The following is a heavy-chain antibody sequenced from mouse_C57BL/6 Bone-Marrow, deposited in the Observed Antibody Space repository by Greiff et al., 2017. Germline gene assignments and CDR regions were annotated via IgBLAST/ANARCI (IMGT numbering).Heavy chain of an antibody. D-gene: IGHD1-1*01. CDR3: ARPLYYYGSSYGYAMDY. CDR2: IDPSDIYT. J-gene: IGHJ4*01. V-gene: IGHV1-69*01. Sequence: VQLQQPGAELVMPGASVKLSCKASGYTFTSYWMHWVKQRPGQGLEWIGEIDPSDIYTNYNQKFKGKSTLTVDKSSSTAYMQLSSLTSEDSAVDYCARPLYYYGSSYGYAMDYWGQGTSVTVSS. CDR1: GYTFTSYW.